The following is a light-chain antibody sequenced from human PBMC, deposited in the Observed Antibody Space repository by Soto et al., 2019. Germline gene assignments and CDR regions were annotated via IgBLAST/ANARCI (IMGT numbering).Light chain of an antibody. CDR1: SSDVGSYNL. CDR2: EVS. V-gene: IGLV2-23*02. J-gene: IGLJ2*01. Sequence: QSALTQPASVSGSPGQSITTSCTGTSSDVGSYNLVSWYQQHPGKAPKLMIYEVSKRPSGVSNRFSGSKSGNTASLTISGLQAEDEADYYCCSYVGSSSVVFGGGTKVTVL. CDR3: CSYVGSSSVV.